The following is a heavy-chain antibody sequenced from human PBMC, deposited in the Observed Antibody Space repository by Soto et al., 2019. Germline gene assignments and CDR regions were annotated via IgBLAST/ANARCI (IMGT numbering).Heavy chain of an antibody. Sequence: GGSLRLSCAASGFTFNNFAMSCVRQAPGKGLEWVATISGSGAVTHYADSVKGRFSISRDSSNSTLSLHTSGLRAEDTAISYCATVCPLRFFVRWGQGT. CDR1: GFTFNNFA. CDR3: ATVCPLRFFVR. V-gene: IGHV3-23*01. D-gene: IGHD3-3*01. CDR2: ISGSGAVT. J-gene: IGHJ4*02.